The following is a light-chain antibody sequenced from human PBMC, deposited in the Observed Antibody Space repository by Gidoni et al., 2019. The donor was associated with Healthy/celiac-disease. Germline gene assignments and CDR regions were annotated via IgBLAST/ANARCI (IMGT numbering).Light chain of an antibody. V-gene: IGKV3-15*01. Sequence: EIVMTQSPATLSVSPGERANLSCRASQSVSSNLAWYQQKPGQAPRLLIYGASTRATGIPARFCGRGSGTEFTLTISSLQSEYFAVYYCQQYNNWRTFAQGTKVEIK. CDR1: QSVSSN. J-gene: IGKJ1*01. CDR2: GAS. CDR3: QQYNNWRT.